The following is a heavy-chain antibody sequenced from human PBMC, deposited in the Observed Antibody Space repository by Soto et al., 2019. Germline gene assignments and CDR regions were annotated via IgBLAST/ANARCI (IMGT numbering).Heavy chain of an antibody. D-gene: IGHD3-10*01. Sequence: QVQLVESGGGVVQPGRSLRLSCAASGFTFSSYAMHWVRQAPGKGLEWVAVISYDGSNKYYADSVKRRFTISRDNSKNTLYLQMNSLRAEDTAVYYCARDQVTMVRGVPDYWGQGTLVTVSS. CDR2: ISYDGSNK. J-gene: IGHJ4*02. CDR3: ARDQVTMVRGVPDY. V-gene: IGHV3-30-3*01. CDR1: GFTFSSYA.